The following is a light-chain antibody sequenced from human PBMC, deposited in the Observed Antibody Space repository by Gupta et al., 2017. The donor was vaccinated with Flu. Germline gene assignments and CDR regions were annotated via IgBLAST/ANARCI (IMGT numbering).Light chain of an antibody. V-gene: IGKV2-28*01. CDR3: MQTRQTPRT. CDR1: QSLLPSNGYSY. J-gene: IGKJ2*01. CDR2: LGA. Sequence: SCRSSQSLLPSNGYSYLDGYLQQPGQSPQLLIYLGANQAAGVPEGFIGSGSCGALTLKIIRVVAEDVGVYYCMQTRQTPRTFGQGTKLEIK.